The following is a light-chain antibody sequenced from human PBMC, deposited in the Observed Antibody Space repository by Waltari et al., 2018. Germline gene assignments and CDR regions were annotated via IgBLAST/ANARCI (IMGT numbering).Light chain of an antibody. CDR1: GSDVGGYDY. CDR3: SSYTPITISNWV. V-gene: IGLV2-14*01. J-gene: IGLJ3*02. Sequence: QSALTQPASVSGSPGQSITISCTGTGSDVGGYDYVAWYQQHPGKAPKLVIYEVRNRPSGVSSRFSASKSGNTSSLTISGLQAEDEADYYCSSYTPITISNWVFGGGTKLTVL. CDR2: EVR.